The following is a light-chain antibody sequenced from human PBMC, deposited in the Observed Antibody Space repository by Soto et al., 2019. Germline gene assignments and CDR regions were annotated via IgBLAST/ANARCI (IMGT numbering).Light chain of an antibody. CDR3: QQYGSLPRT. V-gene: IGKV3-20*01. J-gene: IGKJ1*01. Sequence: EIVLTQSPGSLSLSPGERATLSCRASQSINSNYLAWYRQKPGQAPRILSYGASRRATDIPDRFSGSVSGTDFTLTISRLEPEDFAVYYCQQYGSLPRTFGQGTKVEIQ. CDR1: QSINSNY. CDR2: GAS.